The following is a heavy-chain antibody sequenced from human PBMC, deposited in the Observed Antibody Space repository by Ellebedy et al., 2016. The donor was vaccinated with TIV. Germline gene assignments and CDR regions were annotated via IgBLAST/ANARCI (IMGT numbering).Heavy chain of an antibody. J-gene: IGHJ4*02. CDR3: ATDSRNSYGYRFNF. CDR1: GGTFSNYG. Sequence: ASVKVSCKASGGTFSNYGINWVRQAPGQGLEWMGRIIPILGRPDYAKSFQGRVTINADKSTGTPYLELSSLRSEDTAVYYCATDSRNSYGYRFNFWGQGTLVIVSS. CDR2: IIPILGRP. D-gene: IGHD5-18*01. V-gene: IGHV1-69*04.